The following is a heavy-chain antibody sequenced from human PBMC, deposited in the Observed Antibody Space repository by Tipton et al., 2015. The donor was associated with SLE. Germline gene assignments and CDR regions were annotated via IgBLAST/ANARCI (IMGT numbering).Heavy chain of an antibody. CDR2: ISGSGGST. J-gene: IGHJ4*02. CDR3: AKGVTAAGVPNSDFDY. Sequence: AVSGFTFSSYAMSWVRQAPGKGLEWVSVISGSGGSTYYADSVKGRFTISRDNSKNTLYLQMNSLRAEDTAVYYCAKGVTAAGVPNSDFDYWGQGTLVTVSS. CDR1: GFTFSSYA. D-gene: IGHD6-13*01. V-gene: IGHV3-23*01.